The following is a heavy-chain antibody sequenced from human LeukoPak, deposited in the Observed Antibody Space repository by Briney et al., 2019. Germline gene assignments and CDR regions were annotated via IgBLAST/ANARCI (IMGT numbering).Heavy chain of an antibody. J-gene: IGHJ4*02. V-gene: IGHV4-30-2*01. Sequence: SQTLSLTCTVSGGSISSGGYYWSWIRQPPGKGLEWIGYIYHSESTYYNPSLKSRVTISIDRSKNQFSLKLSSVTAADTAVYYCATYDSNYPFDHWGQGTLVTVSS. CDR3: ATYDSNYPFDH. D-gene: IGHD4-11*01. CDR2: IYHSEST. CDR1: GGSISSGGYY.